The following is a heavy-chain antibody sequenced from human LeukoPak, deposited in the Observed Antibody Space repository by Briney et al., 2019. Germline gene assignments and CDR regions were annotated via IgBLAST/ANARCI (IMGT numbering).Heavy chain of an antibody. CDR1: GYTFTSYA. D-gene: IGHD3-10*01. J-gene: IGHJ4*02. CDR2: INTGTGNP. CDR3: SSFGGHSFDY. Sequence: ASVKVSCKTSGYTFTSYAMNWVRQAPGQGLEFMGWINTGTGNPTYAQGFTGRFVFSLDTSVSTAYLQISTLKPEDNAVYYCSSFGGHSFDYWGQGTLLTV. V-gene: IGHV7-4-1*02.